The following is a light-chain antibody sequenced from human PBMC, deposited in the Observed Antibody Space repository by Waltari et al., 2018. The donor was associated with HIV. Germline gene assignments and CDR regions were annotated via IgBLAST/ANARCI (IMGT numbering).Light chain of an antibody. CDR3: QSFDSSLNAYV. CDR2: ATS. V-gene: IGLV1-40*02. Sequence: QSVLTQPPSVSGAPGQRVIISCTGSSSNIGATFDVHWYQLLPGPAPKLLIYATSNRPSGGPDRFAGSKSGTSASLAITGLQAEDEAEYYCQSFDSSLNAYVFGPGTTV. CDR1: SSNIGATFD. J-gene: IGLJ1*01.